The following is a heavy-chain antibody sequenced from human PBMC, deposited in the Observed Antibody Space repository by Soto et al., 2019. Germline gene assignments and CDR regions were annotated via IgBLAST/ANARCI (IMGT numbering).Heavy chain of an antibody. CDR1: GGSISSGGYY. V-gene: IGHV4-31*03. CDR3: ASLTPRVSNWFDP. CDR2: IYYSGST. Sequence: SETLSLTCTVSGGSISSGGYYWSWIRQHPGKGLEWIGYIYYSGSTYYNPSLKSRVTISVDTSKNQFSLKLSSVTAADTAVYYCASLTPRVSNWFDPWGQGTLVTVSS. J-gene: IGHJ5*02.